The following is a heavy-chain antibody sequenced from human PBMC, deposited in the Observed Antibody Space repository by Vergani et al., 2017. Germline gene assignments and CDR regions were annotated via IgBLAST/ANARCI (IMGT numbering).Heavy chain of an antibody. CDR3: ANHFRGWGIDY. V-gene: IGHV3-30*02. D-gene: IGHD3-16*01. CDR1: GFTLSNYD. J-gene: IGHJ4*02. CDR2: IQFDGSNQ. Sequence: QVQLVESGGGVVQRGGSLRLSCATSGFTLSNYDMQWIRQGPGQGLEFVAFIQFDGSNQYYADSVKGRFTLSRDFSKNTLYLQMNSLRTDDTATYYCANHFRGWGIDYWGQGTQVIVSS.